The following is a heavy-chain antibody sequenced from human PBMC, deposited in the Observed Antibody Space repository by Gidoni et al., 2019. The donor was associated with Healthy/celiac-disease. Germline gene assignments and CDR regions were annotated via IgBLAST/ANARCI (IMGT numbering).Heavy chain of an antibody. J-gene: IGHJ6*02. Sequence: QVQLVESGGGVVQPGRSLQLSCAASGFTFSSYGMHWVLQAPGKGLEWVAVISYDGSNKYYADSVKGRFTISRDNSKNTLYLQMNSLRAEDTAVYYCAKDLSGSSWYGRYYGMDVWGQGTTVTVSS. CDR2: ISYDGSNK. CDR1: GFTFSSYG. V-gene: IGHV3-30*18. CDR3: AKDLSGSSWYGRYYGMDV. D-gene: IGHD6-13*01.